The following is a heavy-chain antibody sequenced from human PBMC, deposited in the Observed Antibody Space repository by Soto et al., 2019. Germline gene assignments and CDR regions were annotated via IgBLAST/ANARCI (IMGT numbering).Heavy chain of an antibody. J-gene: IGHJ3*01. Sequence: PGGSLRLSCAASGFTFSNAWMNWVRQAPGKGLEWVANINQDGSEKYYVDSVKGRFTVSRDNAKNSLYLQMNSLRAEDTAVYYCVRGDCSGSGCYRMLVDFWGQGTMVTVSS. D-gene: IGHD2-2*01. CDR1: GFTFSNAW. CDR2: INQDGSEK. CDR3: VRGDCSGSGCYRMLVDF. V-gene: IGHV3-7*05.